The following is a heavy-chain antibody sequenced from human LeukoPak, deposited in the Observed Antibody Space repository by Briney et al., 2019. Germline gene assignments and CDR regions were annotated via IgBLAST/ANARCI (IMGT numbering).Heavy chain of an antibody. V-gene: IGHV3-21*01. J-gene: IGHJ3*02. CDR3: ARDVIGDLKDSSGYLRAFDI. CDR1: GFTFSSYS. CDR2: ISSSSSYI. D-gene: IGHD3-22*01. Sequence: GGSLRLSCAASGFTFSSYSMNWVRQAPGKGLEWVSSISSSSSYIYYADSVKGRFTISRDNAKNSLYLQMNSLRAEDTAVYYCARDVIGDLKDSSGYLRAFDIWGQGTMVTVSS.